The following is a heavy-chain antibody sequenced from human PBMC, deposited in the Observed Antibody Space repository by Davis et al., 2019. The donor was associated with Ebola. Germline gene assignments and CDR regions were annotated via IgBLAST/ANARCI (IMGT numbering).Heavy chain of an antibody. Sequence: GESLKISCAASGFTFSSFGMSWVRQAPGKGLEWISAMSASGGVTHYADSVKGRFTISRDNSRRTLHLEMRSLREEDTALYYCAIDGAGPEYYFDYWGQGTLVTVSS. CDR3: AIDGAGPEYYFDY. J-gene: IGHJ4*02. D-gene: IGHD2/OR15-2a*01. V-gene: IGHV3-23*01. CDR1: GFTFSSFG. CDR2: MSASGGVT.